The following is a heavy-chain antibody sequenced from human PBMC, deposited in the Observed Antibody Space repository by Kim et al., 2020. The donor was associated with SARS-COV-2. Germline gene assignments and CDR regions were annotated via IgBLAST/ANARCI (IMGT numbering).Heavy chain of an antibody. V-gene: IGHV3-64D*09. D-gene: IGHD3-22*01. CDR3: VRRGCYYDSTSYTFDY. Sequence: GGSLRLSCSASGFTFSSYAMHWVRQAPGKGLEYVSAINSNGGSTYYADSVKGRFTISRDNSKNTLYLQMSGLRAEDAAVYYCVRRGCYYDSTSYTFDYWGQGTLVTVSS. CDR1: GFTFSSYA. CDR2: INSNGGST. J-gene: IGHJ4*02.